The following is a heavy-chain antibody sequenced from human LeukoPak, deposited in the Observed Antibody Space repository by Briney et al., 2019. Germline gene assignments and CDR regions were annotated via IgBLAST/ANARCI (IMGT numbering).Heavy chain of an antibody. Sequence: GGSLGLSCAASGFTFSSYAMSWVRQAPGKGLEWVSAISGSGGSTYYADSVKGRFTISRDNSKNTLYLQMNSLRAEDTAVYYCAKGYDYGDPGTYYYYGMDVWGQGTTVTVSS. D-gene: IGHD4-17*01. CDR3: AKGYDYGDPGTYYYYGMDV. CDR2: ISGSGGST. V-gene: IGHV3-23*01. J-gene: IGHJ6*02. CDR1: GFTFSSYA.